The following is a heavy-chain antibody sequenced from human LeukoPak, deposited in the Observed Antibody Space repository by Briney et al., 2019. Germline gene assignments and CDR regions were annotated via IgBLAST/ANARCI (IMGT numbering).Heavy chain of an antibody. D-gene: IGHD2/OR15-2a*01. Sequence: RGSLRLSCGASGFAFSSYWMSWVRQAPGKGLEWVAKIKQDGSEKYYVESVKGRFTLSRDNAKNSLYLQMNSLRAEDTAVYYCARGPTRANSSDYWGQGTLVTVSS. V-gene: IGHV3-7*01. CDR1: GFAFSSYW. CDR2: IKQDGSEK. CDR3: ARGPTRANSSDY. J-gene: IGHJ4*02.